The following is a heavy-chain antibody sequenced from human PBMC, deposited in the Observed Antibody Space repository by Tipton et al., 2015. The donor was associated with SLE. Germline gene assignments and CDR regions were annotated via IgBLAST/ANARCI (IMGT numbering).Heavy chain of an antibody. Sequence: TLSLTCAVYGGSFSGYYWSWIRQPPGKGLEWIGEIKHSGSTNYNPSLRSRVTISADTSKNQFSLRLSSVTAADTAVYYCASFPATYTSSSGSWFDPWGQGTLVTVSS. J-gene: IGHJ5*02. CDR1: GGSFSGYY. V-gene: IGHV4-34*01. D-gene: IGHD6-6*01. CDR2: IKHSGST. CDR3: ASFPATYTSSSGSWFDP.